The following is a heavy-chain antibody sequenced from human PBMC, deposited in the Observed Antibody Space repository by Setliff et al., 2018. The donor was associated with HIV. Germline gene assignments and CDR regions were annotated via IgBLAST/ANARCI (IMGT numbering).Heavy chain of an antibody. CDR1: GYTFTTYG. V-gene: IGHV1-18*01. Sequence: GASVKVSCKASGYTFTTYGISWVRQAPGHGLEWMGWISPNFGHTKYAQRFLDRVTMTIDTATSRAYMELRSLGSDDTAVYYCARAPHVAVAGTSGFDYWGQGTLVTSPQ. CDR3: ARAPHVAVAGTSGFDY. CDR2: ISPNFGHT. D-gene: IGHD6-19*01. J-gene: IGHJ4*02.